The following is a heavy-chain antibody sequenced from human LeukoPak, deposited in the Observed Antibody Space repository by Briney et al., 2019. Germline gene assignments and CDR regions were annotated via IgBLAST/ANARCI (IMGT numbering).Heavy chain of an antibody. CDR2: ISASGDNT. D-gene: IGHD4-17*01. V-gene: IGHV3-23*01. J-gene: IGHJ4*02. Sequence: GGSLRLSCDASGFTVNSYAMNWVRQAPGKGLGWVSVISASGDNTYYADSVKGRFTISRDDSKNAVYLQMNSLRADDTAVYHCAKGGRRHYGDYVAFWGQGTLVTVPS. CDR1: GFTVNSYA. CDR3: AKGGRRHYGDYVAF.